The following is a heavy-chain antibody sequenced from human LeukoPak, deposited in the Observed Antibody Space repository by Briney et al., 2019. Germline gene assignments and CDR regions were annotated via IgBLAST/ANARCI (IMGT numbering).Heavy chain of an antibody. D-gene: IGHD3-3*01. V-gene: IGHV4-39*07. CDR1: GVSIGSGTYY. CDR2: IYYSGST. CDR3: ARVGDPLVTVFAWFDP. J-gene: IGHJ5*02. Sequence: SETLSLTCTVSGVSIGSGTYYWGWIRQSPGKGLEWIGSIYYSGSTNYNPSLKSLVTISVDTSKNQFSLKLSSVTAADTAVYYCARVGDPLVTVFAWFDPWGQGTLVTVSS.